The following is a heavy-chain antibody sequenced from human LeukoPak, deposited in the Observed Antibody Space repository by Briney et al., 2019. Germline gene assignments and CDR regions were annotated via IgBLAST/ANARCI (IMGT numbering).Heavy chain of an antibody. D-gene: IGHD2-21*02. CDR3: ARTPPDLAYCGGDCYWQDY. CDR2: ISAYNGNT. V-gene: IGHV1-18*01. J-gene: IGHJ4*02. Sequence: ASVKVSCKASGSTFISYGINWVRQAPGQGLEGMGWISAYNGNTNYAQKLQGRVTMTTDTSTSTAYVELRSLSSDDTAVYYCARTPPDLAYCGGDCYWQDYWGQGTLVTVSS. CDR1: GSTFISYG.